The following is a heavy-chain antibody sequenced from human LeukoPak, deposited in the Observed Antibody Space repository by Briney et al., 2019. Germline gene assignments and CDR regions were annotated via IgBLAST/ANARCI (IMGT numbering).Heavy chain of an antibody. V-gene: IGHV1-69*02. CDR2: IIPILGIA. Sequence: SVKVSCKASGGTFSSYTISWVRQAPGQGLEWMGGIIPILGIANYAQKFQGRVTITADKSTSTAYMELSSLRSEDTAVYYCARGSITIFGVVIHAFDIWGQGTVVTVSS. CDR3: ARGSITIFGVVIHAFDI. D-gene: IGHD3-3*01. J-gene: IGHJ3*02. CDR1: GGTFSSYT.